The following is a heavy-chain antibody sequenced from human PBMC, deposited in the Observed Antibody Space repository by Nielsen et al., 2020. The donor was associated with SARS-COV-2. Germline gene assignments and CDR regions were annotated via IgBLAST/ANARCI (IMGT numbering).Heavy chain of an antibody. J-gene: IGHJ4*02. CDR1: GFTFDDYG. CDR2: ISWNSGSI. CDR3: AKDMGYGSGSYFWY. V-gene: IGHV3-9*01. D-gene: IGHD3-10*01. Sequence: GGSLRLSCAASGFTFDDYGMSWVRQAPGKGLEWVSGISWNSGSIGYADSVKGRFTISRDNAKNSLYLQMNSLRAEDTALYYCAKDMGYGSGSYFWYWGQGTLVTVSS.